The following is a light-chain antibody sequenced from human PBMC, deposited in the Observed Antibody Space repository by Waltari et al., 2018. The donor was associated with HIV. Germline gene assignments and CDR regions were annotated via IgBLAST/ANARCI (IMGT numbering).Light chain of an antibody. V-gene: IGKV1-5*03. CDR1: QNINKE. CDR2: LAS. CDR3: QQFNSFFLS. J-gene: IGKJ4*01. Sequence: DIQMTQSPSTLSTPVGDRVTITCRASQNINKELAWYQQKPGKPPYLLIYLASILETGVPSRFSGSGSGTEFTLTISSLQPDDFATYYCQQFNSFFLSFGGGTKVEIK.